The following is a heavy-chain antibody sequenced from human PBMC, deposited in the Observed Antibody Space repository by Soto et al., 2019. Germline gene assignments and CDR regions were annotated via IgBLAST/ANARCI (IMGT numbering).Heavy chain of an antibody. CDR3: ARHFSPRAVADWFDP. Sequence: PGESLKISCKGSGYSFTSYWIGWVRQMPGKGLEWMGIIYPGDSDTRYSPSFQGQVTISADKSISTAYLQWSSLKAPDTAMYYCARHFSPRAVADWFDPWGQGTLVTVSS. V-gene: IGHV5-51*01. CDR2: IYPGDSDT. D-gene: IGHD6-19*01. J-gene: IGHJ5*02. CDR1: GYSFTSYW.